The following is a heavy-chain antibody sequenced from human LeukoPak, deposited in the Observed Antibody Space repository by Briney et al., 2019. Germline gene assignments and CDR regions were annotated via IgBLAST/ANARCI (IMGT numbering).Heavy chain of an antibody. CDR1: GFMFIKYG. D-gene: IGHD5-18*01. J-gene: IGHJ4*02. V-gene: IGHV3-30*03. Sequence: GGSLRLSCAASGFMFIKYGMHWVRQAPGKGLEWVAVMSYDGSNEYYGDSVRGRFTISRDNPKNTPYLQMNSLRPEDTAVYYCAREPGYSYGLDYFDYWGQGTLVTVSS. CDR2: MSYDGSNE. CDR3: AREPGYSYGLDYFDY.